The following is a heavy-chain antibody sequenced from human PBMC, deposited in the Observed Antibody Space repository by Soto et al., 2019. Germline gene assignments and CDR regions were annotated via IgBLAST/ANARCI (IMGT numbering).Heavy chain of an antibody. J-gene: IGHJ5*02. Sequence: ASETLSLTCAVSGGSISSSNWWSWVRQPPGKGLEWIGEIYHSGSTNYNPSLKSRVTISVDKSKNQFSLKLSSVTAADTAVYYCARSRSRWDWFDPWGQGTLVTVSS. CDR2: IYHSGST. CDR1: GGSISSSNW. D-gene: IGHD6-13*01. CDR3: ARSRSRWDWFDP. V-gene: IGHV4-4*02.